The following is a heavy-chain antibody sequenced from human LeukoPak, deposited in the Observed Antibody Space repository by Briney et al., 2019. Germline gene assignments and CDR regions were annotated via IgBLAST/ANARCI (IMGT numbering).Heavy chain of an antibody. CDR3: ARVPWTDTAMELHYYYYMDV. V-gene: IGHV3-43*02. CDR2: ISGDGGST. D-gene: IGHD5-18*01. J-gene: IGHJ6*03. Sequence: SGGSLRLSCAASGFTFDDYAMHWVRQAPGKGLEWVSLISGDGGSTYYADSVKGRFTISRDNSKNSLYLQMNSLRAEDTAVYYCARVPWTDTAMELHYYYYMDVWGKGTTVTVSS. CDR1: GFTFDDYA.